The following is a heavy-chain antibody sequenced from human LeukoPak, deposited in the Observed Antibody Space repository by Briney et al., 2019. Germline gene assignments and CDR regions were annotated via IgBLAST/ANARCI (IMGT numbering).Heavy chain of an antibody. V-gene: IGHV1-18*01. Sequence: ASVKVSCKASGYTFTSYGISWVRQAPGQGLEWMGWISAYNGNTNYAQKLQGRVTMTTDTSTSTAYMELRSLRSDDTAVYYCARALVTNYDFWSGYYTNWFDPWGQGTLVTVSS. CDR1: GYTFTSYG. CDR2: ISAYNGNT. D-gene: IGHD3-3*01. CDR3: ARALVTNYDFWSGYYTNWFDP. J-gene: IGHJ5*02.